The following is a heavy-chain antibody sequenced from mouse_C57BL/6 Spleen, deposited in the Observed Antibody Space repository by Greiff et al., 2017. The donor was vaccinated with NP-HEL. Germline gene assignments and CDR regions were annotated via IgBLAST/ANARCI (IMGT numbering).Heavy chain of an antibody. J-gene: IGHJ2*01. V-gene: IGHV14-2*01. CDR3: ARERWNDGYNTYYFDD. Sequence: EVKLVESGAELVKPGASVKLSCTASGFNFKDSYMHWVKQRTEQGLEWIGWIDPEDGVTKYAPKFQGKAPITADTSSNTAYLQLSSLTSEDTAVYYCARERWNDGYNTYYFDDGGQGTTLTVSS. D-gene: IGHD2-3*01. CDR1: GFNFKDSY. CDR2: IDPEDGVT.